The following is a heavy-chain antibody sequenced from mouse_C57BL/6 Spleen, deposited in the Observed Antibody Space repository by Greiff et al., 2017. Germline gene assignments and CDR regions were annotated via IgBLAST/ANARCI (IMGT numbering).Heavy chain of an antibody. CDR3: ARQGDYYGSSYFDY. D-gene: IGHD1-1*01. Sequence: EVMLVESGGGLVKPGGSLKLSCAASGFTFSDYGMHWVRQAPEKGLEWVAYISSGSSTIYYADTVKGRFTISRDNAKNTLFLQMTSLRSEDTAMYDCARQGDYYGSSYFDYWGQGTTRTVSA. CDR2: ISSGSSTI. J-gene: IGHJ2*01. V-gene: IGHV5-17*01. CDR1: GFTFSDYG.